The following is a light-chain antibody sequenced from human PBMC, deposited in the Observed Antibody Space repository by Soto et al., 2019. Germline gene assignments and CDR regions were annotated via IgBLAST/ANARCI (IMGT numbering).Light chain of an antibody. Sequence: QSVLTQPPSASGSPGQSVTISCTGTSSYVGGYKYVSWYQQHPGKAPKLMIYEVTNRPSGVPDRFSGSKSGNTASLTISGLQAEDEVDYYCRTYTSSRNYALGTWAKVTV. CDR3: RTYTSSRNYA. CDR2: EVT. J-gene: IGLJ1*01. CDR1: SSYVGGYKY. V-gene: IGLV2-8*01.